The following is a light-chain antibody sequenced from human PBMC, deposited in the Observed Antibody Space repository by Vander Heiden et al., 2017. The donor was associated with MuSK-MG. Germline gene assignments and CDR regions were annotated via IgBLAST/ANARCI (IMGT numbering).Light chain of an antibody. V-gene: IGKV1-5*01. CDR3: QQYNSFLLT. J-gene: IGKJ4*01. Sequence: DIQMTQSPSTLSASVGDRVTITCRASQSISSWLAWYQQKPGKAPKLLIYDASSLESGVPSRFSGSGSGTEFTLTISSLQPDDFATYFCQQYNSFLLTFGGGTKVEIK. CDR2: DAS. CDR1: QSISSW.